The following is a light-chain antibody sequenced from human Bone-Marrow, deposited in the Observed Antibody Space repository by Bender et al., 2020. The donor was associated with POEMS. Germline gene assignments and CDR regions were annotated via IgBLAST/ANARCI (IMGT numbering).Light chain of an antibody. CDR3: SSWDDSLSGWV. Sequence: QSALTQPPSASGSPGQSVTLSCTGTNSDIGGYNSVSWYQHHPGKAPKVILFEVTQRPSGVPDRFSGSKSGTSASLAISDIQSEDEGDYYCSSWDDSLSGWVFGGGTKLTVL. J-gene: IGLJ3*02. V-gene: IGLV2-8*01. CDR2: EVT. CDR1: NSDIGGYNS.